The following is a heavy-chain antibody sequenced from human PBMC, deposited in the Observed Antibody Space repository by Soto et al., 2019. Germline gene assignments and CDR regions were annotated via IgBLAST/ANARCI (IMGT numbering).Heavy chain of an antibody. V-gene: IGHV1-18*04. J-gene: IGHJ4*02. CDR3: ARAARPYGDFDY. D-gene: IGHD4-17*01. CDR2: ISAYNRNT. CDR1: DYTFTSYG. Sequence: QAQLVQSGAEVKKPGASVKVSCKASDYTFTSYGISWVRQAPGQGLEWMGWISAYNRNTNYAQKLQDRVTMTTDTSTNTAYMDLRSLRSDDTAMYYCARAARPYGDFDYCGQGTLVTVSS.